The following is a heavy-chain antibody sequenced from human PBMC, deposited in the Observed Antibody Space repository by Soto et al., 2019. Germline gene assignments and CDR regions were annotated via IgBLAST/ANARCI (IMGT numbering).Heavy chain of an antibody. Sequence: QVQLVQSGAEVKKPGASVKLSCKASGYPFTPYAIHWVRQAPGQRLEWMGWSNDGNGNTKYSQKFQDRVSITRDTAASTAYMELSSLRSEDTAVYFCASGLWFGDRTTGVTLGDFWGQGTLVTVSS. CDR1: GYPFTPYA. J-gene: IGHJ4*02. CDR2: SNDGNGNT. CDR3: ASGLWFGDRTTGVTLGDF. D-gene: IGHD3-10*01. V-gene: IGHV1-3*01.